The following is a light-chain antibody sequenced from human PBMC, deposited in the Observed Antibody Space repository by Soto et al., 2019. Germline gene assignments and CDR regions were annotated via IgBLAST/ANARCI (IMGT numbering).Light chain of an antibody. CDR3: SSYTSSSTLVL. J-gene: IGLJ2*01. V-gene: IGLV2-14*01. CDR1: SSDVGGYNY. CDR2: DVS. Sequence: QSALTQPASVSGSPGQSITISCTGTSSDVGGYNYVSWYQQHPGKAPKLMIYDVSNRPSGVSNRFSGSKSGNTASLTISGLQAEDEADYSCSSYTSSSTLVLFGGGTKLTVL.